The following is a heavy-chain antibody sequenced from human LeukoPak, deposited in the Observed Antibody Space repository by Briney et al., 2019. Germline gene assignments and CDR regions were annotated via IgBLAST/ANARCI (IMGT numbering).Heavy chain of an antibody. V-gene: IGHV3-23*01. J-gene: IGHJ4*02. CDR2: ISGSGGST. Sequence: GGSLRLSCAASGFTFNNFAMSWVRQAPGKGLEWVSAISGSGGSTYYADSVKGRFTISRDNSKNTLYLQMNSLRAEDTAVYYCARVPAGRGFGEAYFDYWGQGTLVTVSS. CDR1: GFTFNNFA. CDR3: ARVPAGRGFGEAYFDY. D-gene: IGHD3-10*01.